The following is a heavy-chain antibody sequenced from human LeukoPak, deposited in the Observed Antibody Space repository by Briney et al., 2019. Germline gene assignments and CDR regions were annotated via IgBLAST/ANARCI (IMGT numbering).Heavy chain of an antibody. V-gene: IGHV1-18*01. D-gene: IGHD5-24*01. Sequence: ASVKVSCKPSGYTFISYGISWVRQAPGQGLEWMGWISAYNGNTNYAQKIQGRVTMTTDTFTSTAYMELRSLRSDDTAVYYCAREGDGYNYGNWFDPWGQGTLVTVSS. J-gene: IGHJ5*02. CDR1: GYTFISYG. CDR2: ISAYNGNT. CDR3: AREGDGYNYGNWFDP.